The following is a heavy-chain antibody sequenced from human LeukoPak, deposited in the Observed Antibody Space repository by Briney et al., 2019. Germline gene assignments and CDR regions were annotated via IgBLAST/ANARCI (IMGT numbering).Heavy chain of an antibody. Sequence: GGSLRLSCAASGFTLDDYAMHWVRQAPGKGLEWVSGISWNSGSIGYADSVKGRFTISRDNAKNSLYLQMNSLRAEDTALYYCAKALGSSMPRGMDVWGQGTTVTVSS. J-gene: IGHJ6*02. CDR1: GFTLDDYA. V-gene: IGHV3-9*01. CDR3: AKALGSSMPRGMDV. D-gene: IGHD6-13*01. CDR2: ISWNSGSI.